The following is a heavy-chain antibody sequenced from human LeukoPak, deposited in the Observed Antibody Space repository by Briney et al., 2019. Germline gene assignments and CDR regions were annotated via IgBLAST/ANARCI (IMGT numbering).Heavy chain of an antibody. D-gene: IGHD3-22*01. CDR3: ARDHRSRGYYPGFDP. CDR1: GGSISSDNYH. CDR2: IYTSGST. J-gene: IGHJ5*02. Sequence: SETLSLTCTVSGGSISSDNYHWSWIRQPAGKGLEWIGRIYTSGSTNYNPSLKSRVTISVDTSKNQFSLKLSSVTAADTAVYYCARDHRSRGYYPGFDPWGQGTLVTVSS. V-gene: IGHV4-61*02.